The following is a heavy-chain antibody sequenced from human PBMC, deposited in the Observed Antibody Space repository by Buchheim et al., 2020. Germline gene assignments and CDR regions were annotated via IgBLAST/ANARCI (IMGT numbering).Heavy chain of an antibody. CDR2: ITSDGSGT. V-gene: IGHV3-74*01. CDR3: ARDSGGIAARGYGMDV. D-gene: IGHD6-6*01. J-gene: IGHJ6*02. Sequence: EVQLVESGGGLVQPGGSLRLSCAASGFSFSSYWMHWVRQAPGRGLVWVSRITSDGSGTGYADSVTGRFTISRDNAKNTLYLQMNSLRAEDTAVYYCARDSGGIAARGYGMDVWGQGTT. CDR1: GFSFSSYW.